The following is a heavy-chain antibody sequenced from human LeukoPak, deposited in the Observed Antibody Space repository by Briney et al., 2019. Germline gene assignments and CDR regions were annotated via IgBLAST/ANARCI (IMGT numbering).Heavy chain of an antibody. J-gene: IGHJ6*02. CDR3: ARDYYYYYGMDV. CDR1: GFTVSSNY. V-gene: IGHV3-53*01. Sequence: PRGSLRLSCAASGFTVSSNYMSWVRQAPGKGLEWVSVIYSGGSTYYADSVKGRFTISRDNSKNTLYLQMNSLRAEDTAVYYCARDYYYYYGMDVWGQGTTVTVSS. CDR2: IYSGGST.